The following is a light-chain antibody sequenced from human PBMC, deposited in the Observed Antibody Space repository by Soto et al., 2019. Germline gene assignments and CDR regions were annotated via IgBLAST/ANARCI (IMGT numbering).Light chain of an antibody. Sequence: EIVLTQSPGTLSLSPGESATLSCRASQSVRSTSLAWYQQIPGLAPRLLIYAASSRAAGIPDRFSVSGSETDFTLAISRLEPDDFAMCYCQQYGNAHATFGQGTKVE. CDR2: AAS. CDR3: QQYGNAHAT. V-gene: IGKV3-20*01. CDR1: QSVRSTS. J-gene: IGKJ1*01.